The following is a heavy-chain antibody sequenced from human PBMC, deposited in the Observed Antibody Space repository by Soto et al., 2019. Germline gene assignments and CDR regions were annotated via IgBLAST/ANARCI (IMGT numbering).Heavy chain of an antibody. J-gene: IGHJ6*02. V-gene: IGHV4-30-2*01. D-gene: IGHD6-6*01. CDR3: ARNTYSSSTYGIDV. Sequence: QLQLQESGSGLVKPSQTLSLTCAVSGGSISSGGYSWSWIRQPPGKGLEWIGYIYHSGSTYYNPSLNHRVTISVDRSNNQFSRKLCSVTAADTAVYYCARNTYSSSTYGIDVWGQGTTGTVSS. CDR2: IYHSGST. CDR1: GGSISSGGYS.